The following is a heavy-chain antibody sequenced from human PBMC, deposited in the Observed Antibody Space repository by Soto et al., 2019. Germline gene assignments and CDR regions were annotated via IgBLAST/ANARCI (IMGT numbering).Heavy chain of an antibody. CDR3: ARSVEGHFDY. V-gene: IGHV3-48*02. CDR1: GFTFSVYS. J-gene: IGHJ4*02. CDR2: MTSDMKTI. D-gene: IGHD6-19*01. Sequence: VQLVESGGGLVQPGGSLRLSCAASGFTFSVYSMNWIRQAPGKGLQWVSYMTSDMKTIHYADSVKGRFTISRDNAKNLVYLQMTSLRDEDTAVYYCARSVEGHFDYWGQGVLVTVSS.